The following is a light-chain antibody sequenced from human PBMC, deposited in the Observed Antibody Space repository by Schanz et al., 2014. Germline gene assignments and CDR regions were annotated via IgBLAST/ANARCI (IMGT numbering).Light chain of an antibody. Sequence: QAVVTQEPSLTVSPGGTVTLTCASSTGDVTSGHYPYWFQQKPGQAPMTLIYDTSKKHSWTPARFSGSLLGGKPALTLSGVQPEDEADYYCLLHYGGAQPWVFGGGTKLTVL. CDR3: LLHYGGAQPWV. J-gene: IGLJ3*02. CDR2: DTS. V-gene: IGLV7-46*01. CDR1: TGDVTSGHY.